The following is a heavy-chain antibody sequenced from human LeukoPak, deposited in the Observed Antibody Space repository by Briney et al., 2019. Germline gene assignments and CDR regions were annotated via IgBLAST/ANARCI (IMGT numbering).Heavy chain of an antibody. CDR1: GFTFSDYY. CDR3: AREITYQHSSAYDY. D-gene: IGHD3-22*01. J-gene: IGHJ4*02. CDR2: ISSSGSNI. V-gene: IGHV3-11*04. Sequence: PGGSLRLSCAASGFTFSDYYMSWIRQAPGKGLEWVSYISSSGSNIYYADSVKGRFTISRDNAKNSLYLEMNSLRAEDTALYFCAREITYQHSSAYDYWGQGTRVTVSS.